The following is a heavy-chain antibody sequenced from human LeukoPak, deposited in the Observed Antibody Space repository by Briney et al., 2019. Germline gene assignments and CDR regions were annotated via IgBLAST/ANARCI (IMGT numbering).Heavy chain of an antibody. CDR2: FDPEDGET. D-gene: IGHD4-11*01. V-gene: IGHV1-24*01. Sequence: ASVKVSCKVSGYTLTELSMHWVRQAPGKGLEWMGGFDPEDGETIYAQKFQGRVTMTRDTSTSTVYMELSSLRSEGTAVYFCARERDYKFDYWGQGALVTVSS. J-gene: IGHJ4*02. CDR3: ARERDYKFDY. CDR1: GYTLTELS.